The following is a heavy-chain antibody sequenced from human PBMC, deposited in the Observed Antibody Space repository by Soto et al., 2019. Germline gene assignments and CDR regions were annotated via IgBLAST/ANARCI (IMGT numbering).Heavy chain of an antibody. CDR2: ISGGGGTT. V-gene: IGHV3-23*01. CDR3: AKDQGSSSGWFP. CDR1: GFTFSNYA. Sequence: HPGGSLRLSCIASGFTFSNYAMSWVRQAPGKGLEWVSAISGGGGTTYYADSVKGRFTISRDNSKNTLYLQMNSLRAEDTAAYYCAKDQGSSSGWFPWGQGILVTVSS. J-gene: IGHJ5*02. D-gene: IGHD6-19*01.